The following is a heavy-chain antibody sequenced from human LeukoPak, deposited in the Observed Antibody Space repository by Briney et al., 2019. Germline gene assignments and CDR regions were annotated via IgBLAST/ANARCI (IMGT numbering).Heavy chain of an antibody. Sequence: SETLSLTCTVSGGSISYYYWTWIRQSPGKGLEWIGQIYYTGRTYYNPSLERRVTISLDTSRIQFSLIMISVTAADTAMYYCARGGTYNDILSFDPWGQGTLVSVSS. J-gene: IGHJ5*02. CDR3: ARGGTYNDILSFDP. D-gene: IGHD3-9*01. CDR2: IYYTGRT. CDR1: GGSISYYY. V-gene: IGHV4-59*01.